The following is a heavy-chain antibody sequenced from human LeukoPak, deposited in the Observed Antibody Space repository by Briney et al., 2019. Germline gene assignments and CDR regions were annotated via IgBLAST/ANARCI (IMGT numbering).Heavy chain of an antibody. J-gene: IGHJ2*01. CDR2: ISSSSYI. D-gene: IGHD6-13*01. CDR1: GFTFSSYS. Sequence: GGSLRLSCAASGFTFSSYSMNWVRQAPGKGLEWVSSISSSSYIYYSDSVKGRFTISRDNAKNSLYLQMNSLRAEDTAVYYCARGGIAAAGTLWYFDLWGRGTLVTVSS. CDR3: ARGGIAAAGTLWYFDL. V-gene: IGHV3-21*01.